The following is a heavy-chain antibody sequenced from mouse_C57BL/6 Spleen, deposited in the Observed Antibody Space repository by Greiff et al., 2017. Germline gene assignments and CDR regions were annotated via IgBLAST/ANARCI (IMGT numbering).Heavy chain of an antibody. CDR3: ARRCYSALEY. D-gene: IGHD2-12*01. V-gene: IGHV1-9*01. CDR2: ILPGSGST. CDR1: GYTFTGYW. Sequence: VKLMQSGAELMKPGASVKLSCTASGYTFTGYWIEWVKQRPGHGLEWIGEILPGSGSTNYNEKFKGKATITADTSSNTAYMQLSSLTTEDTASYYGARRCYSALEYWGQGTLVTVSA. J-gene: IGHJ3*01.